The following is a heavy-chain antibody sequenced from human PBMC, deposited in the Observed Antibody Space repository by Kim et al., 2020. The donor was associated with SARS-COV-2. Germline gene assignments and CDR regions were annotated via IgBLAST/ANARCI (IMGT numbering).Heavy chain of an antibody. CDR2: INQDESQK. CDR3: ARGFGSTTAALAY. V-gene: IGHV3-7*03. J-gene: IGHJ4*02. CDR1: GFNFNFHW. Sequence: GGSLRLSCEASGFNFNFHWLSWVRQAPGKALEWVANINQDESQKSYVDSVKGRFTISRDSAKSSVYLHMSILRPEDTAIYYCARGFGSTTAALAYLGQG. D-gene: IGHD1-26*01.